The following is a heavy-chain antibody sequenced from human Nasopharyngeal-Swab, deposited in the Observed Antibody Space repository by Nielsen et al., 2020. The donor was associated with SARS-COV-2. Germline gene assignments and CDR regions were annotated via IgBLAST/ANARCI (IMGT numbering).Heavy chain of an antibody. D-gene: IGHD2-2*01. Sequence: WVRQAPGQGLEWMGWMNPNSGNTGYAQKFQGRVTMTRNTSISTAYMGLSSLRSEDTAVYYCARRRPSWYCSSTSCSPEDYWGQGTLVTVSS. CDR2: MNPNSGNT. J-gene: IGHJ4*02. CDR3: ARRRPSWYCSSTSCSPEDY. V-gene: IGHV1-8*01.